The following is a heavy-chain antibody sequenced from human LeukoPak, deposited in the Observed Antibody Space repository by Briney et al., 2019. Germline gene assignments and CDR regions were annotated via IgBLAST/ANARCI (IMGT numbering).Heavy chain of an antibody. Sequence: QPGGSLRLSCAASGFTFSSYWMHWVRQAPEKGLVWVSRINSDGSSVTYADSVKGRFTISRDNAKNTLYLQMNSLRAEDTAVYYCAVEVATTLDPWGQGTLVTVSS. J-gene: IGHJ5*02. V-gene: IGHV3-74*01. CDR3: AVEVATTLDP. CDR2: INSDGSSV. D-gene: IGHD2-15*01. CDR1: GFTFSSYW.